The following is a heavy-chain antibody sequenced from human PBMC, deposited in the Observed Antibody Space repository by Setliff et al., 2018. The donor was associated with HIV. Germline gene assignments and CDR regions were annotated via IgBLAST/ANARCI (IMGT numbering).Heavy chain of an antibody. J-gene: IGHJ4*02. CDR1: GFTFSTYW. Sequence: LRLSCAASGFTFSTYWMSWVRQAPGKGLEWVANIKQDGSEKNYMDSVKGRFTISRDNAKNSLYLQMNSLRVEDTAVYYCATDCAVVGGTGSLDSWGQGTRVTVSS. D-gene: IGHD1-26*01. CDR3: ATDCAVVGGTGSLDS. V-gene: IGHV3-7*05. CDR2: IKQDGSEK.